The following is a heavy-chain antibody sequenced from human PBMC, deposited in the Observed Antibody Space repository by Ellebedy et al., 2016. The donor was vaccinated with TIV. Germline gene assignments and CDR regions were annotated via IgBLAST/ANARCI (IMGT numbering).Heavy chain of an antibody. V-gene: IGHV5-51*01. CDR1: GYSFTSYW. Sequence: KVSCKGSGYSFTSYWISWVRQMPGKGLEWMGIIYPGDSDTRYSPSFQGQVTISADKSISTAYLQWSSLKASDTAMYYCARQVDTAMIIDYWGQGTLVTVSS. CDR2: IYPGDSDT. J-gene: IGHJ4*02. CDR3: ARQVDTAMIIDY. D-gene: IGHD5-18*01.